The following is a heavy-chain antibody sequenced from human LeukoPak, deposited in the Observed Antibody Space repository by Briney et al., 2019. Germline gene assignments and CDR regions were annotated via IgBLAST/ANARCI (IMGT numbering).Heavy chain of an antibody. Sequence: PSETLSLTCTVSGGSISSGGYYWSWIRQHPGKGLEWIGYIYYSGSTYYNPSLKSRVTISVDTSKNQFSLKLSSVTAADTAVYYCARGILEVNWFDPWGQGTLVTVSS. D-gene: IGHD3-3*01. CDR2: IYYSGST. J-gene: IGHJ5*02. CDR1: GGSISSGGYY. V-gene: IGHV4-31*03. CDR3: ARGILEVNWFDP.